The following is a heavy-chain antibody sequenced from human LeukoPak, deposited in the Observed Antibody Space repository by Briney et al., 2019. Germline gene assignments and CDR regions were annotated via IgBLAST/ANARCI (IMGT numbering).Heavy chain of an antibody. CDR3: ARDRNRYDFWSGYSDY. Sequence: GGSLRLSCAASGFTFSSYGMHWVRQAPGKGLEWVAVIWYDGSNKYYADSVKGRFTISRDNSKNTLYLQMNSLRAEDTAAYYCARDRNRYDFWSGYSDYWGQGTLVTVSS. D-gene: IGHD3-3*01. J-gene: IGHJ4*02. CDR1: GFTFSSYG. CDR2: IWYDGSNK. V-gene: IGHV3-33*01.